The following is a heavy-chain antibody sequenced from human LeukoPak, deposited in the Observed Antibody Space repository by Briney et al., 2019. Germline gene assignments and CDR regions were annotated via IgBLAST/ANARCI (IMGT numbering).Heavy chain of an antibody. CDR1: GFTFNIYW. V-gene: IGHV3-7*01. CDR2: INQDGSEK. J-gene: IGHJ4*02. CDR3: ARVPYSTSPFDY. Sequence: GGSLRLSCVASGFTFNIYWMSWVRQAPGKGLEWVANINQDGSEKYYVDSVKGRFTISRDNTKNPLYLQMNSLRAEDTAVYYCARVPYSTSPFDYWGQGTLVTVSS. D-gene: IGHD6-6*01.